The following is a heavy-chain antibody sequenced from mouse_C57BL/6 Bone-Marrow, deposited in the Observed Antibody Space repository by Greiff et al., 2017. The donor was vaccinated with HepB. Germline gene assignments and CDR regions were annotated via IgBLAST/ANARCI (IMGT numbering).Heavy chain of an antibody. J-gene: IGHJ1*03. Sequence: QVQLQQSGAELAKPGASVKLSCKASGYTFTSYWLHWVKQRPGQGLEWIGYINPSSGYTKYNQKFKDKATLPADKSSSTAYMQLSSLTYEDSAVYYCARWESPYFDVWGTGTTVTVSS. D-gene: IGHD4-1*01. CDR1: GYTFTSYW. CDR3: ARWESPYFDV. CDR2: INPSSGYT. V-gene: IGHV1-7*01.